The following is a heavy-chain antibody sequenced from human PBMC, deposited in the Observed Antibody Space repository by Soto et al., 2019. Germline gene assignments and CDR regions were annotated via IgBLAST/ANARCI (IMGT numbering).Heavy chain of an antibody. CDR1: GGSISSGDYY. Sequence: SSETLSLTCTVSGGSISSGDYYWSWIRQPPGKGLEWIGYIYYSGSTYYNPSLKSRVTISVDTSKNQFSLKLSSVTAADTAVYYCARAERTGLRLRELSLDPIDYWGQGTLVTVSS. J-gene: IGHJ4*02. CDR2: IYYSGST. CDR3: ARAERTGLRLRELSLDPIDY. V-gene: IGHV4-30-4*01. D-gene: IGHD3-16*02.